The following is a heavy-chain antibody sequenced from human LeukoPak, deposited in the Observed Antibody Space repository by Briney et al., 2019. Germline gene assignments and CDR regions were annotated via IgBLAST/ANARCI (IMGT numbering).Heavy chain of an antibody. Sequence: RASETLSLTCTVSGGSINYYYWMWIRQPPGKGLEWIGEINHSGTTNYNPSLNSRVTISVDTSKNQFSLKLSSVTAADTAIFYCARSHYYDSSGSQNNWFDPWGQGTLVTVSS. CDR1: GGSINYYY. CDR2: INHSGTT. D-gene: IGHD3-22*01. CDR3: ARSHYYDSSGSQNNWFDP. J-gene: IGHJ5*02. V-gene: IGHV4-34*01.